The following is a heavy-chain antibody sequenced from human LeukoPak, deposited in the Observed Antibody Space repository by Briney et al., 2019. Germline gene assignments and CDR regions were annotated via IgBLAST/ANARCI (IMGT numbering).Heavy chain of an antibody. J-gene: IGHJ5*02. CDR3: AREGHDLSGYIDL. Sequence: PSETLSLTCSVSGASIRPYFWTWIRQPPGKGLEWIAYIYHNGSSHYNPSLKSRVTMSVDTTKNQFSLKMTSVTAADTAVYYCAREGHDLSGYIDLWGHGILVTVST. V-gene: IGHV4-59*13. CDR2: IYHNGSS. D-gene: IGHD5-12*01. CDR1: GASIRPYF.